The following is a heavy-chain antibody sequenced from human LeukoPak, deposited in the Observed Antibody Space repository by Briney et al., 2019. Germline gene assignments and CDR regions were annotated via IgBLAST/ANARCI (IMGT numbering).Heavy chain of an antibody. D-gene: IGHD3-10*01. V-gene: IGHV3-7*01. CDR1: GFTFSIYW. CDR2: IKEDGSEK. CDR3: ARDFGGY. Sequence: GGSLRLSCAASGFTFSIYWMSWVRQAPGKGLEWVANIKEDGSEKYYVDSVKGRFTISRDNAKNSLYLQMNSLRAEDTAVYYCARDFGGYWGQGAPVTVSS. J-gene: IGHJ4*02.